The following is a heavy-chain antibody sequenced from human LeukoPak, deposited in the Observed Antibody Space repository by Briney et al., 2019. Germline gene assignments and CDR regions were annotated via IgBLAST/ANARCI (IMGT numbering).Heavy chain of an antibody. D-gene: IGHD2-21*01. CDR2: ISFDGGKT. CDR3: ARGCGADSWCFDY. Sequence: PGRSLRLSCAASRFTFTTSSMHWVRQAPGKGLEWVALISFDGGKTSSADSVRGRFTISRDNSKNTLYLQMDSLKTGDTGVYYCARGCGADSWCFDYWGQGTLVTVSS. J-gene: IGHJ4*02. CDR1: RFTFTTSS. V-gene: IGHV3-30*04.